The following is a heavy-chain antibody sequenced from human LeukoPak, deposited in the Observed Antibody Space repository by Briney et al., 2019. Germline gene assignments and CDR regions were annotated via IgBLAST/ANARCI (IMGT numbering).Heavy chain of an antibody. CDR2: INHSGST. D-gene: IGHD3-3*01. Sequence: PSETLSLTCAVYGGSFSGYYWSWIRQPPGKGLEWIGEINHSGSTNYNPSLKSRVTISVDTSKNQFSLKLSSVTAADTAAYYCARVDSDFWSGYYRGSNWFDPWGQGTLVTVSS. CDR3: ARVDSDFWSGYYRGSNWFDP. V-gene: IGHV4-34*01. CDR1: GGSFSGYY. J-gene: IGHJ5*02.